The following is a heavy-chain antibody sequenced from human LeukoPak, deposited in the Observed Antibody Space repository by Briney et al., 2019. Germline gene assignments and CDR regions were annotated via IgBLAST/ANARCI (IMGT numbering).Heavy chain of an antibody. CDR3: ASSGCCDLWSGTH. V-gene: IGHV3-7*01. J-gene: IGHJ4*01. CDR1: GFTFSGSW. Sequence: GGSLRLSCAGSGFTFSGSWMSWVRQAPGKGLEWVANINQDGSGEYYVDSVKGRFTISRDNAKNSLYLQMNSLRAEDTAVYYCASSGCCDLWSGTHWGQGILVTVSS. D-gene: IGHD3-3*01. CDR2: INQDGSGE.